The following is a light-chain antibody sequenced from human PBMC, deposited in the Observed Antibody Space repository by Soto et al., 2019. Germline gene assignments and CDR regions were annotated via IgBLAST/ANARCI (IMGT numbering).Light chain of an antibody. CDR2: DVS. Sequence: QSVLTQPASVSGSPGQSITISCTGTSSDVGGYNYVSWYQQHPGKAPKLMIYDVSNRPSGVSNRFSGSKSGNTASPTISGLQAEDEADYYCSSYTSSSIPYVFGTGTKVTVL. CDR3: SSYTSSSIPYV. CDR1: SSDVGGYNY. J-gene: IGLJ1*01. V-gene: IGLV2-14*01.